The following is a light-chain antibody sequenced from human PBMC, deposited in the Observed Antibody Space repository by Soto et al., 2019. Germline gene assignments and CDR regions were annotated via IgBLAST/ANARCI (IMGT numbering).Light chain of an antibody. CDR1: QSISGW. Sequence: DIQMTQSPSTLSASVGDRVTITCRASQSISGWLAWYQQKPGQAPKLLIYDASTLESGVPSRFSGSGSGTEFTLTISSLQREDFATYYCQQYTSYSQYTFGQGT. CDR3: QQYTSYSQYT. CDR2: DAS. J-gene: IGKJ2*01. V-gene: IGKV1-5*01.